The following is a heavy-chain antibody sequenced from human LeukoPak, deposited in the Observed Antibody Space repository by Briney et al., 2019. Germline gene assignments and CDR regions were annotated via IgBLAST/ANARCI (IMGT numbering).Heavy chain of an antibody. Sequence: VASVKVSCKASGGTFSSYAISWVRQAPGQGLEWMGGIIPIFGTANYAQKFQGRVTITTDESTSTAYMELRSLRSDDTAVYYCARVEGIAAAPTYGMDVWGQGTTVTVSS. CDR1: GGTFSSYA. CDR3: ARVEGIAAAPTYGMDV. J-gene: IGHJ6*02. CDR2: IIPIFGTA. D-gene: IGHD6-13*01. V-gene: IGHV1-69*05.